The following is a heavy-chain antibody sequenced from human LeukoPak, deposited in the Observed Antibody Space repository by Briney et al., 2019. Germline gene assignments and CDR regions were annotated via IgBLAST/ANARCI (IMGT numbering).Heavy chain of an antibody. CDR1: GFIFSSYS. CDR2: ISSSSAYI. CDR3: ARGREDGYNAPLDC. J-gene: IGHJ4*02. V-gene: IGHV3-21*01. D-gene: IGHD5-24*01. Sequence: SGGSLRLSCAASGFIFSSYSISWVRQAPGKGLEWVSSISSSSAYISYADSVKGRFTISRDDARNSLYLQMNSLRAEDTAMYYCARGREDGYNAPLDCWGQGTLVTVSS.